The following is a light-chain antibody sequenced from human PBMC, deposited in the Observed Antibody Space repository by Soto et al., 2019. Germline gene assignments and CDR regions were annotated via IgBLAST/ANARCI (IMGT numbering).Light chain of an antibody. Sequence: QSALTQPPSGSGSPGQSVTISCTGTSSDVGGYNYVSWYQQYPGKAPKLMIYEVSKRPSGVPDRFSGSKSGNTASLTVSGLQTEDEADYYCSSYAGSNPVVFGGGTKLTVL. V-gene: IGLV2-8*01. J-gene: IGLJ2*01. CDR1: SSDVGGYNY. CDR3: SSYAGSNPVV. CDR2: EVS.